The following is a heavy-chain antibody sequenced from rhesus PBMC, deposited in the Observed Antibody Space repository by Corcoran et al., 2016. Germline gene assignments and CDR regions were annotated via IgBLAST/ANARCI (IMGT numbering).Heavy chain of an antibody. D-gene: IGHD5-42*01. CDR1: GGLLSRNY. Sequence: QVQLQESGSGLVKPSETLSFTCAVSGGLLSRNYWSWIRQPPGKGLEWIGRIYGSGGSTDYNPSLKSRVTIATDTSKNQFSLKLSSVTAADTAVYYCASALGYSGYPFDYWGQGVLVTVSS. CDR3: ASALGYSGYPFDY. CDR2: IYGSGGST. J-gene: IGHJ4*01. V-gene: IGHV4-160*01.